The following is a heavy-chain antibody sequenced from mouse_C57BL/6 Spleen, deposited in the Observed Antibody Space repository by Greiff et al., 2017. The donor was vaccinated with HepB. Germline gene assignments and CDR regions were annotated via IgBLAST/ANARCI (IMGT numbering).Heavy chain of an antibody. Sequence: EVKLVESGGGLVKPGGSLKLSCAASGFTFSDYGMHWVRQAPEKGLEWVAYISSGSSTIYYADTVKGRFTISRDNAKNTLFLQMTSLRSEDTAMYYCATYNWDWYFDVWGTGTTVTVSS. V-gene: IGHV5-17*01. CDR3: ATYNWDWYFDV. J-gene: IGHJ1*03. CDR2: ISSGSSTI. D-gene: IGHD4-1*01. CDR1: GFTFSDYG.